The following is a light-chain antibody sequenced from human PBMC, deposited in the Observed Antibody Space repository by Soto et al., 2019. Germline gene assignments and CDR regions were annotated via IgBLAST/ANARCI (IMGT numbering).Light chain of an antibody. V-gene: IGLV2-8*01. CDR1: SSDVGTYNH. J-gene: IGLJ1*01. CDR2: EVS. Sequence: QSALTQPPSASGSPGQSVTISCSGTSSDVGTYNHVSWYQQHPGKAPKLMIYEVSTRPSGVPDRFSGSKSGNTASLTVSGLQAEDEADYYCSSYADSNNYVFGTGTKLTAL. CDR3: SSYADSNNYV.